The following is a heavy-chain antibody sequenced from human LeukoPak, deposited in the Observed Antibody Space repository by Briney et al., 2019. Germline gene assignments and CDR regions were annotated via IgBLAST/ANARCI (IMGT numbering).Heavy chain of an antibody. CDR1: GGSISSSGYY. CDR2: IYYSGSA. V-gene: IGHV4-39*01. J-gene: IGHJ5*02. CDR3: ARSKAHLSTSWYGNWFDP. D-gene: IGHD2-2*01. Sequence: SETLSLTCTVSGGSISSSGYYWSWIRQPPGKGLEWIGTIYYSGSAYYNPSLKTQVTISVDTSKNQLSLKLSSVTAADTAVYYCARSKAHLSTSWYGNWFDPWGQGTLVTVSS.